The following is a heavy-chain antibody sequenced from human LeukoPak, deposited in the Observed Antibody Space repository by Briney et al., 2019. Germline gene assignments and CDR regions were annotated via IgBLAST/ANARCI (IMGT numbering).Heavy chain of an antibody. D-gene: IGHD1-26*01. CDR3: ASSGSYRFDY. CDR2: ISTSSSTI. V-gene: IGHV3-48*02. CDR1: GFTFSSYT. Sequence: GGSLRLSCAASGFTFSSYTMKWVRQAPGKGLEWVSHISTSSSTIYYADSVKGRFTISRDNAKNSLYLQMNSLRDEDTAVYYCASSGSYRFDYWGQGTLVTVSS. J-gene: IGHJ4*02.